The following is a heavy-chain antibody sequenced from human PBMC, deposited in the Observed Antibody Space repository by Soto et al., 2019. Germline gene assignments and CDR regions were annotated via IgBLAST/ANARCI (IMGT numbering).Heavy chain of an antibody. Sequence: PSETLSLTCTVSGCSISSSSYYWGWIRQPPGKGLEWIGSIYYSGSTYYNPSLKSRVTISVDTSKNQFSLKLSSETAADTAVYYCARHDIVVVPATWEGWFDPWGQGTLVTVSS. V-gene: IGHV4-39*01. CDR1: GCSISSSSYY. CDR3: ARHDIVVVPATWEGWFDP. J-gene: IGHJ5*02. CDR2: IYYSGST. D-gene: IGHD2-2*01.